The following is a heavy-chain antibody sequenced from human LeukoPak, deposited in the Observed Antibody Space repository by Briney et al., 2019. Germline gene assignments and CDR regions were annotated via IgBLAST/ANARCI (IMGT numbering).Heavy chain of an antibody. V-gene: IGHV3-9*01. D-gene: IGHD4-17*01. Sequence: GGSLRLSCAASGFTLDDYAMHWVRQAPGKGLEWVSGISWNSGSIGYADSVKGRFTISRDNAKNSLYLQMNSLRAEDTALYYCAKDKGPDDYGDYGDYYGMDVWGQGTTVTVSS. CDR2: ISWNSGSI. CDR1: GFTLDDYA. CDR3: AKDKGPDDYGDYGDYYGMDV. J-gene: IGHJ6*02.